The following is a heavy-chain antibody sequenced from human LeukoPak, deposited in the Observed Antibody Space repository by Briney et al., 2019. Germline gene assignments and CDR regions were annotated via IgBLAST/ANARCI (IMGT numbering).Heavy chain of an antibody. CDR1: GFTVSSYY. J-gene: IGHJ3*02. Sequence: GRSLRLSCAASGFTVSSYYMNWVRQAPGKGLEWVSLIYSGGSTYYADSVKGRFTISRDNSKNTLYLQMNSLRAEDTAVYFCTGDLGAFDIWGQGTMVTVSS. V-gene: IGHV3-66*01. CDR3: TGDLGAFDI. CDR2: IYSGGST.